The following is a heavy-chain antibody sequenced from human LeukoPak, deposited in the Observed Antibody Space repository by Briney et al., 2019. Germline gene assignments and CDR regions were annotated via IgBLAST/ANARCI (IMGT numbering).Heavy chain of an antibody. Sequence: PSETLSLTCIVSGGSFSDSYWSWVRQPPGKGLEWIGEINHSGGCLYNPSLKSRVTLSVDMSKNQISLKLTSMTAADSAIYYCARTKRGYDILTGYHKSYFYYYMDVWGTGTTVTVSS. D-gene: IGHD3-9*01. CDR2: INHSGGC. CDR1: GGSFSDSY. J-gene: IGHJ6*03. CDR3: ARTKRGYDILTGYHKSYFYYYMDV. V-gene: IGHV4-34*01.